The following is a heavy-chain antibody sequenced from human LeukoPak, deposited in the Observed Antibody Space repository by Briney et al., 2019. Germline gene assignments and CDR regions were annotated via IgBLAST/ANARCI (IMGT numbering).Heavy chain of an antibody. D-gene: IGHD3-22*01. CDR3: ARGSYSSGYYRY. CDR1: GGSISSYY. J-gene: IGHJ4*02. Sequence: PSETLSLTCTASGGSISSYYWSWIRQPPGKGLEWIGYIYTSGSTNYNPSLKSRVTISVDTSKNQFSLKLSSVTAADTAVYYCARGSYSSGYYRYWGQGTLVTVSS. V-gene: IGHV4-4*09. CDR2: IYTSGST.